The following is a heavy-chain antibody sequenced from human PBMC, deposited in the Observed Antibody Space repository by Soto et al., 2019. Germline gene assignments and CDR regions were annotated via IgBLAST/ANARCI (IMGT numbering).Heavy chain of an antibody. CDR2: NYYSGCT. Sequence: QVRLEESGPGLVKPSETLSLICSVSGGSVNNANYFWNWISHHPENGLEWIGYNYYSGCTRYNPSFMTRAIMSIQTTKFKFTRRINSVTLADKAVYYFARDAPSGGSRGIMNVWVLGTTVTVSS. CDR3: ARDAPSGGSRGIMNV. V-gene: IGHV4-31*02. J-gene: IGHJ6*02. CDR1: GGSVNNANYF. D-gene: IGHD2-15*01.